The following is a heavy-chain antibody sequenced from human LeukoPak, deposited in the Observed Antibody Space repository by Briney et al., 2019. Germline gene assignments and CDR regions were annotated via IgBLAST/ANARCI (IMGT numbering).Heavy chain of an antibody. CDR3: ARDPFPDDYNDY. Sequence: GGSLRLSCAASGFTFSSYSMNWVRQAPGKGLEWVSYISTSSSTIYYADSVRGRFTISRDNAKNSLFLQINSLRADDTAVYYCARDPFPDDYNDYWGQGTLVTVSS. J-gene: IGHJ4*02. V-gene: IGHV3-48*01. CDR2: ISTSSSTI. CDR1: GFTFSSYS.